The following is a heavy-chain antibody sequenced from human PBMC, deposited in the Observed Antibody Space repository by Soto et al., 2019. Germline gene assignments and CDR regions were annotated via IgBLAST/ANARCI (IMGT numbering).Heavy chain of an antibody. CDR1: GYTFTSYA. V-gene: IGHV1-3*01. D-gene: IGHD2-15*01. CDR2: INAGNGNT. J-gene: IGHJ6*02. Sequence: ASVKVSCKASGYTFTSYAMHWVRQAPGQRLEWMGWINAGNGNTKYSQKFQGRVTITRDTSASTAYMELSSLRSEDTAVYYCARDMDCSGGSCDTGGRYYYYGMDVWGQGTTVTVSS. CDR3: ARDMDCSGGSCDTGGRYYYYGMDV.